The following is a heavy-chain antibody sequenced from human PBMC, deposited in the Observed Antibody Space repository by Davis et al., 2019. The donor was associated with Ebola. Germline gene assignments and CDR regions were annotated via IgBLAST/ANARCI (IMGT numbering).Heavy chain of an antibody. CDR2: ISYDGSNK. Sequence: GESLKISCAASGFTVSSNYMSWVRQAPGKGLEWVAVISYDGSNKYYADSVKGRFTISRDNSKNTLYLQMNSLRAEDTAVYYCAKSDKLDYWGQGTLVTVSS. D-gene: IGHD2-21*02. CDR3: AKSDKLDY. CDR1: GFTVSSNY. J-gene: IGHJ4*02. V-gene: IGHV3-30*18.